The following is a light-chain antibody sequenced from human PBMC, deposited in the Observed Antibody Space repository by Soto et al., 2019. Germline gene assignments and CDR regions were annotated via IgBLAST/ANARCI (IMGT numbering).Light chain of an antibody. CDR1: SSDVGGYNY. J-gene: IGLJ3*02. CDR2: EGS. V-gene: IGLV2-23*01. Sequence: QSVLTQPASVSGSPGQSITISCTVTSSDVGGYNYVSWYQQHPGKAPKLIIYEGSKRPSGVSDRFSGSKSGNTASLTISGLQAEDEADYYCCSYAGSTTWVFGGGTQLTVL. CDR3: CSYAGSTTWV.